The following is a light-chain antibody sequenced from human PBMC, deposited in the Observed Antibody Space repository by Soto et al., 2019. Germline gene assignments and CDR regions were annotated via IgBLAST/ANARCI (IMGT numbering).Light chain of an antibody. CDR3: SSYAGGNLGV. CDR2: EVS. Sequence: QSALTQPPSASGSPGQSVTISCTGTSSDVGGYNYVSWYQQHPGKAPKLMIYEVSKRPSGVPDRFSGSKSGNTASLTVAELQAADEADYYCSSYAGGNLGVFSGGDKLSVL. CDR1: SSDVGGYNY. J-gene: IGLJ3*02. V-gene: IGLV2-8*01.